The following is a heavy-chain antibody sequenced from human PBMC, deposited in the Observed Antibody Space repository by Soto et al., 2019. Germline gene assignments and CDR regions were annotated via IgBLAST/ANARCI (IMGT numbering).Heavy chain of an antibody. CDR3: TTDLGWEVVRVRYYYYYMDV. CDR2: IKSKTDGGTT. CDR1: GFTFSNAW. Sequence: PGGSLRLSCAASGFTFSNAWMSWVRQAPGKGLEWVGRIKSKTDGGTTDYAAPVKGRFTISRDDSRNTLYLQMNSLKTEDTAVYYCTTDLGWEVVRVRYYYYYMDVWGKGTTVTVSS. V-gene: IGHV3-15*01. J-gene: IGHJ6*03. D-gene: IGHD3-10*01.